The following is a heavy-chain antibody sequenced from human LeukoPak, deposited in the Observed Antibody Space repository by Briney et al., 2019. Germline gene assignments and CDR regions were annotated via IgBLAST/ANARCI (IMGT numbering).Heavy chain of an antibody. CDR2: ISSSSTI. J-gene: IGHJ3*02. Sequence: GGSLRLSCAASGFTFSSYSMNWVRQAPGKGLEWASYISSSSTIYYADSVKGRFTISRDNAKNSLYLQMNSLRDEDTAVYYCARDQGSGSFYDDAFVIWGQGTMVTVSS. D-gene: IGHD1-26*01. CDR3: ARDQGSGSFYDDAFVI. V-gene: IGHV3-48*02. CDR1: GFTFSSYS.